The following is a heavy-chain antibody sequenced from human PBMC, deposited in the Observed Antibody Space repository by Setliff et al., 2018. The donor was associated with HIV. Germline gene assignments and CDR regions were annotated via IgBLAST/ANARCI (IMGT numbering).Heavy chain of an antibody. Sequence: SETLSLTCTVSGGSISSSSYYWGWIRQPPGKGLEWIGNIYYSGSTYYNPSLKSRVTISVDTSENQFSLRLSSVTAADTAVYYCAKGFTMVRGAADYYFYYMDVWGKGTTVTVSS. CDR2: IYYSGST. CDR1: GGSISSSSYY. V-gene: IGHV4-39*01. CDR3: AKGFTMVRGAADYYFYYMDV. D-gene: IGHD3-10*01. J-gene: IGHJ6*03.